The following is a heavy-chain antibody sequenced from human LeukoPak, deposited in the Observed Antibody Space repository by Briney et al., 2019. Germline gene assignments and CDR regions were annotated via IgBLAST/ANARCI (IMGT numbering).Heavy chain of an antibody. CDR2: ISSSAGNT. D-gene: IGHD6-13*01. CDR1: GFTVSSNY. CDR3: AKELRIGAVGTVGFDY. V-gene: IGHV3-23*01. Sequence: GGSLRLSCAASGFTVSSNYMSWVRQAPGKGLEWVSAISSSAGNTYYADSVKGRFTISRDNSKNTLYLQMNSLRAEDTAIYYCAKELRIGAVGTVGFDYWGQGTLVTVSS. J-gene: IGHJ4*02.